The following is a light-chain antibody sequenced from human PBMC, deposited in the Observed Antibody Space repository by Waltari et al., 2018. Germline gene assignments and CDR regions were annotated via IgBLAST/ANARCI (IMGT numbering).Light chain of an antibody. CDR1: NIVSRL. V-gene: IGLV3-21*04. CDR3: QVWDNDSDHWV. J-gene: IGLJ3*02. CDR2: ADD. Sequence: SYVLPPPPSVSVAPRKAATITCGGDNIVSRLVHWYQQKPGRAPVLVISADDDRPSGIPERFSGSNSGNTATLTISGVEAGDEADYFCQVWDNDSDHWVFGGGTKLTVL.